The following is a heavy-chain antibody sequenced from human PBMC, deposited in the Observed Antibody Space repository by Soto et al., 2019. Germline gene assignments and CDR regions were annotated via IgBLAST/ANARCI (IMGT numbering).Heavy chain of an antibody. V-gene: IGHV4-34*01. CDR1: GGSFSGYY. J-gene: IGHJ5*02. D-gene: IGHD2-2*01. CDR3: ARACSSTSCYRRHWFDP. CDR2: INHSGST. Sequence: QVQLQQWGAGLLKPSETLSLTCAVYGGSFSGYYWSWIRQPPGKGLEWIGEINHSGSTNYNPSLKSRVTISVDTSKNQFSLKLSSVTAADTAVYYCARACSSTSCYRRHWFDPWGQGTLVTVSS.